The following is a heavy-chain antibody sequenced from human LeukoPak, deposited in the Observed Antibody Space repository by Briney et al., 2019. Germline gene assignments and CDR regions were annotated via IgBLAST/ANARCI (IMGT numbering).Heavy chain of an antibody. CDR2: INHSGST. Sequence: SETLSLTCAVYGGSFSGYYWSWIRQPPGKGLEWIGEINHSGSTNYNPSLKSRVTISVDTSKNQFSLKLSSVTAADTAVYYCARGLRRSPWWFDPWGQGTLVTVSS. CDR3: ARGLRRSPWWFDP. D-gene: IGHD1-14*01. J-gene: IGHJ5*02. CDR1: GGSFSGYY. V-gene: IGHV4-34*01.